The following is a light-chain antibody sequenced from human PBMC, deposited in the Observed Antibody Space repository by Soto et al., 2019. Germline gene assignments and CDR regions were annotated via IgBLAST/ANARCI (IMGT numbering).Light chain of an antibody. CDR2: DVT. Sequence: QSALTPPASLSGSPGQSITIPFTGTSKEFCGYIYVSWYQQFPGKSPKLIIYDVTNRPSGVSFRFSGSKSGNTASLTISGLQAEDEASYHCSSYSSTSTRRLFGAGTKVTVL. J-gene: IGLJ1*01. V-gene: IGLV2-14*03. CDR1: SKEFCGYIY. CDR3: SSYSSTSTRRL.